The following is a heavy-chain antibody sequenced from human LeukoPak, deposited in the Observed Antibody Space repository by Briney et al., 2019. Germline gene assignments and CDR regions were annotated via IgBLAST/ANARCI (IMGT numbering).Heavy chain of an antibody. V-gene: IGHV4-59*08. Sequence: PSETLSLTCTVSGGSISSYYWSWIRQPPGKGLEWMGNIYYSGSTNYNSSLKSRVTISVDTSKNQISPKLRSVTAADTAVYYCARKGGYGLDFDYWGQGALVTVSS. CDR2: IYYSGST. CDR3: ARKGGYGLDFDY. D-gene: IGHD5-18*01. CDR1: GGSISSYY. J-gene: IGHJ4*02.